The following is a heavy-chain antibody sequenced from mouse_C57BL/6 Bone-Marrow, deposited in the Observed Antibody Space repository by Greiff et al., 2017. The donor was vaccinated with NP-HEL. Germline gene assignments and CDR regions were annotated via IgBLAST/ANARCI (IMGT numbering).Heavy chain of an antibody. CDR3: ARWDYYGSSYEDAMDY. CDR2: IDPSDSYT. Sequence: QVQLQQPGAELVMPGASVKLSCKASGYTFTSYWMHWVKQRPGQGLEWIGEIDPSDSYTNYNQKFKGKSTLTVDKSSSTAYMQLSSLTSEDSAVYYWARWDYYGSSYEDAMDYWGQGTSVTVSS. J-gene: IGHJ4*01. CDR1: GYTFTSYW. V-gene: IGHV1-69*01. D-gene: IGHD1-1*01.